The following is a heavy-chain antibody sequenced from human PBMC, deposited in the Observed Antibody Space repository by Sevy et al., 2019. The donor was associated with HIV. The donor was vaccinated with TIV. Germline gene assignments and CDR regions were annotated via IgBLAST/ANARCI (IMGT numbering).Heavy chain of an antibody. CDR1: GFTFSSHS. J-gene: IGHJ4*02. CDR2: ISGTGNTI. V-gene: IGHV3-48*02. Sequence: GGSLRLSCAASGFTFSSHSMNWVRQTPGKGLEWISYISGTGNTIYYADSLNGRCTISRDNAKNSLYLQLKSLIDEDTANYYCARVPPYYDSNVSDFWGQGSLVTVSS. CDR3: ARVPPYYDSNVSDF. D-gene: IGHD3-22*01.